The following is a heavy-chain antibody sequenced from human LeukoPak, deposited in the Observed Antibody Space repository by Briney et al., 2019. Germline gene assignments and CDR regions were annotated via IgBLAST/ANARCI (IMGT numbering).Heavy chain of an antibody. D-gene: IGHD6-19*01. CDR2: INHIGST. CDR3: GRGWLARSPYFDY. J-gene: IGHJ4*02. CDR1: GGSFSGYY. Sequence: PSETLSLTCAVYGGSFSGYYWSWIRQPPGKGLEWIGEINHIGSTNYNPSLKSRVTISVETSKNQFSLNLSSVTAPDTAVYYFGRGWLARSPYFDYWGQGTLVTVSS. V-gene: IGHV4-34*01.